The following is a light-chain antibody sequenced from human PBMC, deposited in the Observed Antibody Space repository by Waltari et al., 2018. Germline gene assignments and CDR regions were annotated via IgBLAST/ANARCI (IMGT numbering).Light chain of an antibody. J-gene: IGLJ3*02. Sequence: NFMLTQPHSVSESPGKTVTISCTRSSGSIRSNHSQWSQQRPGSAPTTVIYEDNQRPSGVPDRFSGSIDSYSNSASLTISGLKTEDEADYYCQSYDNNNHWVFGGGTKLTVL. CDR1: SGSIRSNH. CDR2: EDN. V-gene: IGLV6-57*04. CDR3: QSYDNNNHWV.